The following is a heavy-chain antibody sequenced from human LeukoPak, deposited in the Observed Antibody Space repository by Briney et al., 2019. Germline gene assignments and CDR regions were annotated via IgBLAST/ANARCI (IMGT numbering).Heavy chain of an antibody. CDR2: INHSGST. Sequence: PSETLSLTCAVYGGSFSGHYWSWIRQPPGKGLEWIGEINHSGSTNYNPSLKSRVTISVDTSKNQFSLKLSSVTAADTAVYYCARAIPGDCSSTSCYGGSSWFDPWGQGTLVTVSS. CDR1: GGSFSGHY. V-gene: IGHV4-34*01. D-gene: IGHD2-2*01. CDR3: ARAIPGDCSSTSCYGGSSWFDP. J-gene: IGHJ5*02.